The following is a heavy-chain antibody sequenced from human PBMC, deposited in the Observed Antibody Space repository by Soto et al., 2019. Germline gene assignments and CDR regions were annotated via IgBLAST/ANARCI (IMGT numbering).Heavy chain of an antibody. CDR2: MNPNSGNT. J-gene: IGHJ6*02. V-gene: IGHV1-8*01. CDR1: GYTFTSYD. Sequence: ASVKVSCKASGYTFTSYDINWVRQATGQGLEWMGWMNPNSGNTGYAQKFQGRVTMTRNTSISTAYMELSSLRSEDTAVYYCASGGVVTPYYYYGMDVWGQGTTVTVSS. CDR3: ASGGVVTPYYYYGMDV. D-gene: IGHD2-15*01.